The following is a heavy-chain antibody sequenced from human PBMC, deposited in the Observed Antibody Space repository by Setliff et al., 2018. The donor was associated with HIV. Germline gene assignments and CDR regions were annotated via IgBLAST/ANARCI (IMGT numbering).Heavy chain of an antibody. CDR2: FDPEDVET. CDR3: AAIAAEIFDY. CDR1: GYTFTNYY. D-gene: IGHD6-13*01. V-gene: IGHV1-2*02. Sequence: ASVKVSCKASGYTFTNYYLHWVRQAPGKGLEWMGGFDPEDVETVYAQKFQGRVTMTRDTSISTAYMELGRLRSDDTAVYYCAAIAAEIFDYWGQGTLVTVSS. J-gene: IGHJ4*02.